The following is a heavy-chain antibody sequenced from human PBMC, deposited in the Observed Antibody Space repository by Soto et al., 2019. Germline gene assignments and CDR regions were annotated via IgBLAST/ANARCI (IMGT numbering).Heavy chain of an antibody. CDR3: ARTRELDDFWSGYSSGPFDY. CDR1: GGSVSSGSYY. D-gene: IGHD3-3*01. J-gene: IGHJ4*02. CDR2: IYYSGST. Sequence: SETLSLTCTVSGGSVSSGSYYWSWIRQPPGKGLEWIGYIYYSGSTNYNPSLKSRVTISVDTSKNQFSLKLSSVTAADTAVYYCARTRELDDFWSGYSSGPFDYWGQGTLVTVSS. V-gene: IGHV4-61*01.